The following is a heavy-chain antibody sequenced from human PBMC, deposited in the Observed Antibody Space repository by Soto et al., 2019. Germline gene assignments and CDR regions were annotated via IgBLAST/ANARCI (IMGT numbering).Heavy chain of an antibody. V-gene: IGHV1-18*01. Sequence: GASVKVSCKASGYTFTSYGISWVRQAPGQGLEWMGWISAYNGNTNYAQKLQGRVTMTTDTSTSTAYMELRSLRSDDTAVYYCARPGTVIPPPDYYGMDVWGQGITVTVSS. CDR3: ARPGTVIPPPDYYGMDV. J-gene: IGHJ6*02. D-gene: IGHD4-4*01. CDR1: GYTFTSYG. CDR2: ISAYNGNT.